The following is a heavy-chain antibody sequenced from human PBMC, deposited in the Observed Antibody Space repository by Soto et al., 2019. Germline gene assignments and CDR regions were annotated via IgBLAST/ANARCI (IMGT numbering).Heavy chain of an antibody. CDR1: GHTFINYY. J-gene: IGHJ4*02. CDR3: TRGRGSGWPFDY. Sequence: QVQLEQSGAEVKTPGASVKVSCKAAGHTFINYYIHWVRQAPGQELEWMGIINPSGGSTTYAQTFQVRVTMTRDTSTSTVYMELSSLRFEDTAVYYCTRGRGSGWPFDYWGQGTLVTVSS. D-gene: IGHD6-19*01. V-gene: IGHV1-46*03. CDR2: INPSGGST.